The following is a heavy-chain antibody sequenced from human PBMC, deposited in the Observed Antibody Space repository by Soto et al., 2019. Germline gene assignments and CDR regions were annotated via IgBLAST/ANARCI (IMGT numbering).Heavy chain of an antibody. Sequence: QVQLVQSGAGVKKPGSSVKVSCKASGGTFSSYAISWVRQAPGQGLEWMGGIIPIFGTADYAQKFQGRVTITAAESTGTAYIDLSSRRSEDTTVCYCARYGSRAPGNYYYYGMDLWGQGTTVTVSS. CDR1: GGTFSSYA. D-gene: IGHD2-15*01. V-gene: IGHV1-69*12. J-gene: IGHJ6*02. CDR2: IIPIFGTA. CDR3: ARYGSRAPGNYYYYGMDL.